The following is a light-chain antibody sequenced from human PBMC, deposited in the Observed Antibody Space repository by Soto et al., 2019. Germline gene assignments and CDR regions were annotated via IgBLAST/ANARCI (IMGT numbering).Light chain of an antibody. J-gene: IGKJ2*01. Sequence: EIVMTQSPVTLSVSPGERATLSCRASQSVGGDLAWYQQIPGQAPRLLIYGAVTRATGVAARFSGGGSGTEFTLTVDSLQSGGLAIYYCQQYYGRPRNFCQGTKLEI. CDR1: QSVGGD. V-gene: IGKV3-15*01. CDR2: GAV. CDR3: QQYYGRPRN.